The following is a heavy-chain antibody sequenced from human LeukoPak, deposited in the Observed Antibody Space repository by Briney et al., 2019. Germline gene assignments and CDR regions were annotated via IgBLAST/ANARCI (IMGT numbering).Heavy chain of an antibody. J-gene: IGHJ6*02. Sequence: ASVKVSCKASGYTSINYGISWVRQAPGQGLEWMGWISAYNGNTNYAQKLQGRVTMTTDTSTSTAYMELRSLRSDDTAVYYCAREGFMVRGVIIPQYYYGMDVWGQGTTVTVSS. CDR2: ISAYNGNT. CDR1: GYTSINYG. V-gene: IGHV1-18*01. CDR3: AREGFMVRGVIIPQYYYGMDV. D-gene: IGHD3-10*01.